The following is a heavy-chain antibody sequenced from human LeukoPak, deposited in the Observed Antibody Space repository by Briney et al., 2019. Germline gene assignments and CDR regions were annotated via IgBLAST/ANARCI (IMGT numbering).Heavy chain of an antibody. CDR1: GFTFSSYA. J-gene: IGHJ3*02. CDR3: ARGLRDAFDI. Sequence: AGGSLRLSCAASGFTFSSYAMHWVRQAPGKGLEWVAVISYDGSNKYYADSVKGRFTISRDNAKNSLYLQMNSLRAEDTALYYCARGLRDAFDIWGQGTMVTVSS. D-gene: IGHD3-3*01. V-gene: IGHV3-30-3*01. CDR2: ISYDGSNK.